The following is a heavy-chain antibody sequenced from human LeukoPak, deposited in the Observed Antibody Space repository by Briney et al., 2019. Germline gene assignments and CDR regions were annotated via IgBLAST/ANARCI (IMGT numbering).Heavy chain of an antibody. V-gene: IGHV4-61*02. CDR3: AKNPRLLDWFDP. CDR2: IYTSGST. D-gene: IGHD3-22*01. Sequence: SETLSLTCTVSGGSISSGSYYWSWIRQPAGKGLEWIGRIYTSGSTDYNPSLKSRVTISVDTSKNQFSLKLSSVTAADTAVDYCAKNPRLLDWFDPWGQGTLVTVSS. J-gene: IGHJ5*02. CDR1: GGSISSGSYY.